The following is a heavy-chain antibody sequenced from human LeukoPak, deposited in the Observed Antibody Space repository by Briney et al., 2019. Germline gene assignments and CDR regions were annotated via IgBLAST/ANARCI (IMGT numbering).Heavy chain of an antibody. CDR1: GFTFSNYG. V-gene: IGHV3-33*08. CDR2: IWFDGKNE. J-gene: IGHJ6*02. Sequence: GGSLRLSCAASGFTFSNYGMHWVRQAPGKGLEWVADIWFDGKNEHFADSVKGRFTISRDNSKNTMYLQINSLGAEDTAVYYCARDRHCANGVCHSPPGMDVWGQGTTVTVSS. CDR3: ARDRHCANGVCHSPPGMDV. D-gene: IGHD2-8*01.